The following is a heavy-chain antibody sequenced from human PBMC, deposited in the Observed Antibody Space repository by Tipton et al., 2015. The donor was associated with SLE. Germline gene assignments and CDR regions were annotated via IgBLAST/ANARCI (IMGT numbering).Heavy chain of an antibody. D-gene: IGHD3-3*01. J-gene: IGHJ6*02. CDR3: AKEGRFFENYYYGMDV. CDR1: GFTFSDYY. V-gene: IGHV3-11*04. CDR2: ISSSGSTI. Sequence: SLRLSCAASGFTFSDYYMSWIRQAPGKGLEWVSYISSSGSTIYYADSVKGRFTISRDNAKNSLYLQMNSLRAEDTAVYYCAKEGRFFENYYYGMDVWGQGTTVTVSS.